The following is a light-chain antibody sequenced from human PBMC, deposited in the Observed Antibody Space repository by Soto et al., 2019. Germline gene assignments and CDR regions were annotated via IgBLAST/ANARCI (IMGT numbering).Light chain of an antibody. J-gene: IGKJ3*01. V-gene: IGKV3-20*01. Sequence: EIVMTQSPATLSVSPGERATLSCRASQSVSSDLAWYHQKPGQAPRVLIYGTSIRASGVPERFSGGGSGTDFTLTITRLEPEDFAVYYCQQYGSSLFTFGPGTKVDFK. CDR1: QSVSSD. CDR2: GTS. CDR3: QQYGSSLFT.